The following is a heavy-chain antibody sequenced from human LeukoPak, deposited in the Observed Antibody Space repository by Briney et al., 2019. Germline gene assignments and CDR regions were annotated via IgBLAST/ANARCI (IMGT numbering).Heavy chain of an antibody. Sequence: SETLSLTCTLSGGSISSFYWSWIRQPAGKGLEWIVRIYTSGSTNYNPSLKSRVTMSVDTSKNQFSLKLSSVTPADTAVYYCASTGAFGGALTAWGQGTLVTVSS. CDR1: GGSISSFY. J-gene: IGHJ5*02. V-gene: IGHV4-4*07. D-gene: IGHD3-16*01. CDR2: IYTSGST. CDR3: ASTGAFGGALTA.